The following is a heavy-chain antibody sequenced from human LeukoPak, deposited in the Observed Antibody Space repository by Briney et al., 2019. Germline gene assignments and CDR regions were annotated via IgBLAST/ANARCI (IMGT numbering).Heavy chain of an antibody. D-gene: IGHD1-26*01. V-gene: IGHV6-1*01. CDR3: ARDPVGGSTIFDY. Sequence: SQTLSLTCAISGDSVSSNSAAWNWIRQSPSRGLEWLGRTYYRSKWYYDYAVAVKSRISINPDTSKNQFSLQLSSATPEDTAVYYCARDPVGGSTIFDYWGQGTLVTVSS. CDR1: GDSVSSNSAA. J-gene: IGHJ4*02. CDR2: TYYRSKWYY.